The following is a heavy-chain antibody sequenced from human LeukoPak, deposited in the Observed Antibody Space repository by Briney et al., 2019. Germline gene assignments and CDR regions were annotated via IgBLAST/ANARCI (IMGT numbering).Heavy chain of an antibody. CDR2: ISYDGSDR. D-gene: IGHD1-1*01. J-gene: IGHJ4*02. Sequence: GGSLRLSCVASGFTFSSYGMHWVRQAPGKGPEWVAVISYDGSDRYYANFVKGRFTISGDNSKNTLFLQTNSMRPEDTAVYYCAKGVSRGVDPTGLEYWGQGTLVTVSS. CDR3: AKGVSRGVDPTGLEY. V-gene: IGHV3-30*18. CDR1: GFTFSSYG.